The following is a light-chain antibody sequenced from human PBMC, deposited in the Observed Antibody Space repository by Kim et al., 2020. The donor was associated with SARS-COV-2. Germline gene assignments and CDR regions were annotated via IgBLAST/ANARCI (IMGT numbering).Light chain of an antibody. CDR2: AAS. CDR1: QDISTW. Sequence: DIQMTQSPSSVSASVGDRVTITCRASQDISTWLAWYQQKPGKAPKILISAASSLQRGVPSRFSGSGSGTDFTLTISSLQPEDFATYYCQQANSFPLLTFGGGTKLEI. J-gene: IGKJ4*01. V-gene: IGKV1-12*01. CDR3: QQANSFPLLT.